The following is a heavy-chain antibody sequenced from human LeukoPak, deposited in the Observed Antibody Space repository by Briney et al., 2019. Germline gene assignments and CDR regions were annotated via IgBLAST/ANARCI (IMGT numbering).Heavy chain of an antibody. CDR1: GFTFGNYW. CDR2: INQYGNDK. Sequence: RPGGSLRLSCAASGFTFGNYWMSWVRQAPGKGLEWVANINQYGNDKYYVDSVKGRFTISRDNAKNSLYLQMNSLRAEDTAIYYCLREETIVVIREPPPRGQGTLVTVSS. D-gene: IGHD3-22*01. J-gene: IGHJ4*02. V-gene: IGHV3-7*01. CDR3: LREETIVVIREPPP.